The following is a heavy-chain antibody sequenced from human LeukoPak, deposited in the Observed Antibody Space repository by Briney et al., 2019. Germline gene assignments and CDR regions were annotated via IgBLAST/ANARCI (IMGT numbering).Heavy chain of an antibody. Sequence: ASVKVSCKASGYTFTSYDINWVRQVTGQGLEWMGWMNPKSGNTGYAQKFQGRVTMTRDMSTSTVYMELSSLRSEDTAVYYCARQCGGDCYPNNWFDPWGQGTLVTVSS. CDR2: MNPKSGNT. J-gene: IGHJ5*02. V-gene: IGHV1-8*02. D-gene: IGHD2-21*02. CDR3: ARQCGGDCYPNNWFDP. CDR1: GYTFTSYD.